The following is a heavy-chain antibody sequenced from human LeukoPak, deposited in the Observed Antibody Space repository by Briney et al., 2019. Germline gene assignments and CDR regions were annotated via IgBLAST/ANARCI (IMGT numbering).Heavy chain of an antibody. J-gene: IGHJ5*02. Sequence: PGGSLRLSCVASGFTFSDYWMTWVRQAPGKGLEWVANIQLEGGKTYYVDSVKGRFTISRENAKNSVYLQMNSLRVEDTAVYFCVRDAAIESWNYVHGDSWGQGTLVTVSS. CDR2: IQLEGGKT. V-gene: IGHV3-7*01. CDR3: VRDAAIESWNYVHGDS. CDR1: GFTFSDYW. D-gene: IGHD1-7*01.